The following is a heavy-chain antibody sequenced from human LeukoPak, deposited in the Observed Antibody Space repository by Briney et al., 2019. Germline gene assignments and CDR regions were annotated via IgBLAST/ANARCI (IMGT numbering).Heavy chain of an antibody. Sequence: ASVKVSCKASRYTFTSYDINWVREAAGQRLEWMGWMNPNTGRTGFAQKFQGRLTMTRDASISTAYMELSSLRSEDTAVYCAGLSQTPDYYSNGGYYYLGYWGQGTPVTVPS. D-gene: IGHD3-22*01. V-gene: IGHV1-8*01. J-gene: IGHJ4*02. CDR1: RYTFTSYD. CDR3: GLSQTPDYYSNGGYYYLGY. CDR2: MNPNTGRT.